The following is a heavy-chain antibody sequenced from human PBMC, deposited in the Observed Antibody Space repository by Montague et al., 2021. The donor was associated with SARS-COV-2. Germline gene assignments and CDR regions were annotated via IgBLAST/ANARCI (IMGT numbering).Heavy chain of an antibody. Sequence: SETLSLTCAVYGGSFSGYYWSRIRQPPGKGLEWIGSIDNSGSTSYISSLESRLTISEDTPKKQFSLRLTSVTAADTAMYYCARRQDYFGAGSYIFDVWGQGIMVTGSS. CDR1: GGSFSGYY. V-gene: IGHV4-34*01. CDR3: ARRQDYFGAGSYIFDV. CDR2: IDNSGST. D-gene: IGHD3-10*01. J-gene: IGHJ3*01.